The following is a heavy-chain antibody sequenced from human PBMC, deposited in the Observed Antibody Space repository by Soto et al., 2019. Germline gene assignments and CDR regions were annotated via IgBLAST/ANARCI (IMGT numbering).Heavy chain of an antibody. CDR3: ARLRDYYDSRYAFDI. J-gene: IGHJ3*02. V-gene: IGHV4-4*07. D-gene: IGHD3-22*01. CDR1: GDSVSKYY. CDR2: IYSTRST. Sequence: SLTCTVSGDSVSKYYLNWIRQPAGKGLEWIGHIYSTRSTNYNPSLKSRVTISVDTSKNQFSLKLNSVTAADTAVYYCARLRDYYDSRYAFDIWGQGTMVTVSS.